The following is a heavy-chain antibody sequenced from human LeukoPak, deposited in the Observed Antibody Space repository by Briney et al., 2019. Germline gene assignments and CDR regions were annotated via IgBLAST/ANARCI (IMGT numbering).Heavy chain of an antibody. Sequence: PSETLSLTCAVYGGSFSGYYWSWIRQPPGKGLEWIGEINHSGSTNYNPSLKSRVTISVDTSRNQFSLKLSSVTAADTAVYYCARRKGDILTGYLRPWFDPWGQGTLVTVSS. CDR1: GGSFSGYY. V-gene: IGHV4-34*01. CDR2: INHSGST. D-gene: IGHD3-9*01. CDR3: ARRKGDILTGYLRPWFDP. J-gene: IGHJ5*02.